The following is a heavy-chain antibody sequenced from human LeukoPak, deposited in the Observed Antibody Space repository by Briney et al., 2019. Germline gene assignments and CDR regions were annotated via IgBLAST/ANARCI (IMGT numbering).Heavy chain of an antibody. Sequence: GGSLRLSCAASGFTFSNYVMSWVRQAPGKGLEWVSGISGSGGNTYYADSVKGRFSISRDNSKNTLYLQMNSLRAEDAAVYYCADEYSKGDIWGQGTMVTVSS. J-gene: IGHJ3*02. CDR2: ISGSGGNT. CDR3: ADEYSKGDI. V-gene: IGHV3-23*01. D-gene: IGHD4-11*01. CDR1: GFTFSNYV.